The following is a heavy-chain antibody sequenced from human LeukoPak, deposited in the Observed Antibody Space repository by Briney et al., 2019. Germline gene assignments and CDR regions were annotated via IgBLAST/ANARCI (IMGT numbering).Heavy chain of an antibody. Sequence: ASVKVSCKASGYTLTGYYMHWVRQAPGQGLEWMGWINPNSGGTNYAQKFQGRVTMTRDTSISTAYMELSRLRSDDTAVYYCARDLSGYCSSTSCLSYEFDYWGQGTLVTVSS. CDR1: GYTLTGYY. CDR2: INPNSGGT. V-gene: IGHV1-2*02. J-gene: IGHJ4*02. CDR3: ARDLSGYCSSTSCLSYEFDY. D-gene: IGHD2-2*01.